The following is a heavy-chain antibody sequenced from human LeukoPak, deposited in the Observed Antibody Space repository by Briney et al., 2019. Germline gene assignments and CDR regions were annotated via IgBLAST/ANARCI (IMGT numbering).Heavy chain of an antibody. J-gene: IGHJ4*02. V-gene: IGHV1-46*01. CDR2: INPSGGST. D-gene: IGHD3-16*01. CDR1: GYTFTSYY. Sequence: ASVKVSCRASGYTFTSYYMHWVRQAPGQGLEWMGIINPSGGSTSYAQKFQGRVTMTRDTSTSTVYMELSSLRSEDTAVYYCARVNGGDGSGYWGQGTLVTVSS. CDR3: ARVNGGDGSGY.